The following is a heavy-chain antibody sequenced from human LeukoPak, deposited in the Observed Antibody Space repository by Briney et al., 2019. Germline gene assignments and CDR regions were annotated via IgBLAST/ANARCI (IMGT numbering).Heavy chain of an antibody. J-gene: IGHJ6*02. D-gene: IGHD3-16*01. CDR3: ARDWGDYASGNYYGLDV. CDR2: IWYDGSNK. V-gene: IGHV3-33*01. CDR1: GFTFSSYG. Sequence: GGSLRLSCAASGFTFSSYGMHWVRQAPGKGLEWVAVIWYDGSNKYYADSVKGRFTISRDNSKNTLYLQMNSLRAEDTAVYYCARDWGDYASGNYYGLDVWGQGTTVTVSS.